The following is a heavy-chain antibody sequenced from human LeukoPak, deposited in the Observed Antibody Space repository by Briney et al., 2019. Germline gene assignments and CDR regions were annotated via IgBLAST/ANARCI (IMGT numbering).Heavy chain of an antibody. V-gene: IGHV4-38-2*02. Sequence: SETLSLTCTVSGYSISSGYYWGWIRQPPGKGLEWIGSIYHSGNTYSNPSLKSRVTISVDTSKNQFSLKLSSVTAADRAVYYCARAYSDHRYYFDYWGQGTLSPSPQ. D-gene: IGHD6-13*01. CDR1: GYSISSGYY. J-gene: IGHJ4*02. CDR2: IYHSGNT. CDR3: ARAYSDHRYYFDY.